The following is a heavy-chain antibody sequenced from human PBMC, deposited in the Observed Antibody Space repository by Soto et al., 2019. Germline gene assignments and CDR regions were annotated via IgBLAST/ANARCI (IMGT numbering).Heavy chain of an antibody. J-gene: IGHJ4*02. CDR3: ARQRTTVVTQDYFGH. CDR1: GESISSSSYY. V-gene: IGHV4-39*01. D-gene: IGHD2-21*02. CDR2: IYYSGRT. Sequence: SETLSLTCIVSGESISSSSYYWGWIRQPPGKGLEWIGSIYYSGRTYYNPSFKSRVTISIDTSKNQFSLKLSSVTATDTAVYCCARQRTTVVTQDYFGHWGQGALVTVSS.